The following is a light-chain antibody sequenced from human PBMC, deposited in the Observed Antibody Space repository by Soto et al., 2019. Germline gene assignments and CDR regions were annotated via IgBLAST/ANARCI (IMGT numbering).Light chain of an antibody. CDR2: GAS. CDR3: QQRSNWPPLFT. CDR1: QSVGSSS. V-gene: IGKV3D-20*02. J-gene: IGKJ3*01. Sequence: EIVLTQSPGTLSLSPGERATLSCRASQSVGSSSLAWYQQQPGQAPRILLYGASNRVTGIPDRFSGSGSGTDFTLTISRLEPEDFAVYYCQQRSNWPPLFTFGPGTKVDIK.